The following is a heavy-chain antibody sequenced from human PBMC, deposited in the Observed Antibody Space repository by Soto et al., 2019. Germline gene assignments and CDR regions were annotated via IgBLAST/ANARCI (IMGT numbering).Heavy chain of an antibody. CDR3: AISQDRGGRTTFIY. Sequence: GGSLRLSCAVSGFTFDDNAMHWVRQAPEKGLEWVSGINWKSDIGYADSVKGRFTISRDNAENSLYLQMNSMRGEDTALYYCAISQDRGGRTTFIYWGQGTQVTVSS. D-gene: IGHD3-16*01. CDR2: INWKSDI. J-gene: IGHJ4*02. V-gene: IGHV3-9*01. CDR1: GFTFDDNA.